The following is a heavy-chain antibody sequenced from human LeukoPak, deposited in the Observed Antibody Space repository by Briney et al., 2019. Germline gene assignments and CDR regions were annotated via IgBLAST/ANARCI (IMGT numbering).Heavy chain of an antibody. CDR3: AREEYDDVWGRYSEFDP. D-gene: IGHD3-16*01. Sequence: GGSLRLSCVGSGFTLSSYSMHWIRQAPGKGLEWVSSISSRNSYIYYADSMKGRFIVSRDNANNSLYLQMNNLTAEDTAVYYCAREEYDDVWGRYSEFDPWGQGTLVIVSS. CDR2: ISSRNSYI. V-gene: IGHV3-21*01. CDR1: GFTLSSYS. J-gene: IGHJ5*02.